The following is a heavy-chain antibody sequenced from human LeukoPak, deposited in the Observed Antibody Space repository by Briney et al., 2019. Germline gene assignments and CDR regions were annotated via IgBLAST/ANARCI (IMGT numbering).Heavy chain of an antibody. CDR1: GGSISSGGYS. J-gene: IGHJ4*02. CDR2: IYHSGST. CDR3: ARASYNWNDAHYFDY. V-gene: IGHV4-30-2*01. Sequence: SQTLSLTCADSGGSISSGGYSWSWIRQPPGKGLEWIGYIYHSGSTYYNPSLKSRVTISVDRSKNQFSLKLSSVTAADTAVYYCARASYNWNDAHYFDYWGQGTLVTVSS. D-gene: IGHD1-20*01.